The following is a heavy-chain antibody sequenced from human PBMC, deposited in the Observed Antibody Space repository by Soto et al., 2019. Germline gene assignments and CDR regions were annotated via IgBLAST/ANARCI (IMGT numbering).Heavy chain of an antibody. V-gene: IGHV1-18*01. CDR3: ARESSVAALDP. CDR2: ISAYNGNT. Sequence: GASVKLSCTASGYTFTSYGISWVRQAPGQGLEWMGWISAYNGNTNYAQKLQGRVTMTTDTSTSTAYMEPRSLRSDDTAVYHCARESSVAALDPWGQGTLVTVSS. J-gene: IGHJ5*02. CDR1: GYTFTSYG. D-gene: IGHD6-19*01.